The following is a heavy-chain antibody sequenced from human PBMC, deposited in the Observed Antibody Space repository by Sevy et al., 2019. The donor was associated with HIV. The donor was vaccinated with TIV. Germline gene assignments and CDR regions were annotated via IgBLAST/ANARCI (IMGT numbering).Heavy chain of an antibody. CDR2: IYYSGGT. D-gene: IGHD3-3*01. J-gene: IGHJ5*02. CDR3: AIHRSHLYDFWSGYYKNWFDP. Sequence: SETLSLTCTVSGGSISSSSYYWGWIRQPPGKGLEWIGSIYYSGGTYYNPSLKSRVTISVDTSKKQFSLKLSSVTAADTAVYYCAIHRSHLYDFWSGYYKNWFDPWGQGNLVTVSS. CDR1: GGSISSSSYY. V-gene: IGHV4-39*01.